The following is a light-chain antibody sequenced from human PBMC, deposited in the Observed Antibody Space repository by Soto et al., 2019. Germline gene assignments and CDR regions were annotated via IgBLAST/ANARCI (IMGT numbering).Light chain of an antibody. CDR3: QQANSFPLT. J-gene: IGKJ4*01. CDR2: TAS. CDR1: QGISSL. Sequence: DIQMTQSPSSVSASVGDIVTITCRASQGISSLLAWYQQKPGKAPNLLIQTASSLQSGVPSRFSGSGSGTDLALAISSLQPEDFATYYCQQANSFPLTFGGGTKVEIK. V-gene: IGKV1-12*01.